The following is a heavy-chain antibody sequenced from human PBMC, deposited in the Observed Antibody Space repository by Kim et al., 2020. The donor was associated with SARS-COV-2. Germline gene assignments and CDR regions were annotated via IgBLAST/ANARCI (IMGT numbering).Heavy chain of an antibody. D-gene: IGHD3-9*01. Sequence: GGSLRLSCAASGFTFSSYAMSWVRQAPGKGLEWVSAISGSGGSTYYADSVKGRFTISRDNSKNTLYLQMNSLRAEDTAVYYCAIYRPDYDILTGSTVWGQGTMVTVSS. V-gene: IGHV3-23*01. J-gene: IGHJ3*01. CDR1: GFTFSSYA. CDR2: ISGSGGST. CDR3: AIYRPDYDILTGSTV.